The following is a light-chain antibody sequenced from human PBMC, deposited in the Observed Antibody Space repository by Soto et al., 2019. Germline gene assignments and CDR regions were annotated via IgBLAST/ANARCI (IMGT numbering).Light chain of an antibody. J-gene: IGLJ3*02. CDR2: KVT. V-gene: IGLV2-14*02. CDR3: SSYTSTSTWV. CDR1: TSDVGNYDL. Sequence: QSALTQPASVSGSPGQSITISCTGSTSDVGNYDLVSWYQQHPGKAPKLMIYKVTNRPSGVSNRFSGSKSGNTASLTISGLQAEDEADYYCSSYTSTSTWVFGGGTQLTVL.